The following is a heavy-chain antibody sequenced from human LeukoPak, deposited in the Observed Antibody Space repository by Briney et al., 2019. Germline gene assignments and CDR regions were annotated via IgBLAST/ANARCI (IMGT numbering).Heavy chain of an antibody. CDR3: ARGPNYYDSSGYSLNWFDP. Sequence: SETLSLTCPVSGGSISSYYWSWIRQPPGKGLEWIGYIYYSGSTNYNPSLKSRVTISVDTSKNQFSLKLSSVTAADTAVYYCARGPNYYDSSGYSLNWFDPWGQGTLVTVSS. J-gene: IGHJ5*02. V-gene: IGHV4-59*01. D-gene: IGHD3-22*01. CDR2: IYYSGST. CDR1: GGSISSYY.